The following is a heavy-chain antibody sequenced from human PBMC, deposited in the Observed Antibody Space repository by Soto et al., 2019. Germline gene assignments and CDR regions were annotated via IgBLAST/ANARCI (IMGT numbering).Heavy chain of an antibody. J-gene: IGHJ5*02. CDR1: GGTFRSYA. CDR2: IIPIFGTA. Sequence: QVQLVQSGAEVKKPGSSVKVSCKASGGTFRSYAISRVRHAPGQGLERMGGIIPIFGTANYAQKFQGRVTITADESTSTAYMELSSLRSEDTAVYYCARSVGGGPQTGWFDPWGQGTLVTVSS. CDR3: ARSVGGGPQTGWFDP. D-gene: IGHD3-16*01. V-gene: IGHV1-69*12.